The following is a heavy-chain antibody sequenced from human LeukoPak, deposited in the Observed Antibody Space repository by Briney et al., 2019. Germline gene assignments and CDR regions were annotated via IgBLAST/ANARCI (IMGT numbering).Heavy chain of an antibody. Sequence: QPGGSLRLSCAASGFTFSSYAMSWVRQAPGKGLEWVSAISGSGGSTYYADSVKGRFTISRDNSKNTLYLQMNSLRAEDTAVYYCAKSPRGGYCSGGSCYSDFQHWGQGTLVTVSS. J-gene: IGHJ1*01. CDR1: GFTFSSYA. CDR2: ISGSGGST. D-gene: IGHD2-15*01. CDR3: AKSPRGGYCSGGSCYSDFQH. V-gene: IGHV3-23*01.